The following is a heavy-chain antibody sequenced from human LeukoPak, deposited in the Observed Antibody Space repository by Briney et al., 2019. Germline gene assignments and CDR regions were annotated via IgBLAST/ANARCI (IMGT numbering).Heavy chain of an antibody. CDR2: IYSCCST. J-gene: IGHJ3*02. CDR1: GFTFSSFW. CDR3: ARGRRRYFDWLSPRDAFDI. D-gene: IGHD3-9*01. Sequence: PGGSLRLSCAASGFTFSSFWMHWVRQAPGKGLEWVSVIYSCCSTYYADSVKGRFTISRDNSKNTLYLQMNSLRAEDTAVYYCARGRRRYFDWLSPRDAFDIWGQGTMVTVSS. V-gene: IGHV3-66*01.